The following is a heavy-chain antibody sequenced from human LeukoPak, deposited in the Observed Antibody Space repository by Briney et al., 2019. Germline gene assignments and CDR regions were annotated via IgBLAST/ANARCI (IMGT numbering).Heavy chain of an antibody. CDR1: GYTFTGYY. CDR3: ARDYYDSSGYYYPLHFDY. Sequence: ASVKVSCKASGYTFTGYYMHWVRQAPGQGREGMGGINPNSGGTNYAQKFQGRVTMTRATSISTAYMELSRLRSDDTAVYYCARDYYDSSGYYYPLHFDYWGQGTLVTVSS. CDR2: INPNSGGT. D-gene: IGHD3-22*01. J-gene: IGHJ4*02. V-gene: IGHV1-2*02.